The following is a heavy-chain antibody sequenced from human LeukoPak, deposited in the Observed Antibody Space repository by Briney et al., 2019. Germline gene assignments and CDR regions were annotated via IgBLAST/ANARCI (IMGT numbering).Heavy chain of an antibody. Sequence: SETLSLTCTVSGGSISSYYWSWLRQPPGKGLEWIGYIYYSGSTNYNPSLKSRVTISVDTSKNQFSLKLSSVTAADTAVYYCARGLGSSSWYDYWGQGTLVTVSS. V-gene: IGHV4-59*01. CDR3: ARGLGSSSWYDY. CDR2: IYYSGST. CDR1: GGSISSYY. J-gene: IGHJ4*02. D-gene: IGHD6-13*01.